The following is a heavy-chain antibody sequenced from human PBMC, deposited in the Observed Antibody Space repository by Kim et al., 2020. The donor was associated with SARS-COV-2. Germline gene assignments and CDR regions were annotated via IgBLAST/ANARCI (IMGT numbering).Heavy chain of an antibody. CDR2: INEDGRTT. Sequence: VGSLRLSCAASGFSVGSYWMHWVRQGPGKGLDWVARINEDGRTTTHAGSVKGRFIISKDSAKNTLILQMKSLRPEDTAVYFCSRDTFGPEDFWGQGTLVTVSS. CDR1: GFSVGSYW. V-gene: IGHV3-74*01. J-gene: IGHJ4*02. CDR3: SRDTFGPEDF. D-gene: IGHD3-3*01.